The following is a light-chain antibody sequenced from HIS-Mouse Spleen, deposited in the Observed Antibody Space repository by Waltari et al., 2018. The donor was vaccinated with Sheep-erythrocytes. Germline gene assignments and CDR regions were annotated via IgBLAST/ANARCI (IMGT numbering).Light chain of an antibody. CDR1: RGINVGTYR. J-gene: IGLJ3*02. CDR2: YKSDSDK. Sequence: QAVLTQPSSLSASPGASASLTCTLRRGINVGTYRRYWYQQNPGSPPQYLLRYKSDSDKQQGSGVPSLFSGSKDASANAGILLISGLQSEDEADYYCMIWHSSAWVFGGGTKLTVL. CDR3: MIWHSSAWV. V-gene: IGLV5-45*03.